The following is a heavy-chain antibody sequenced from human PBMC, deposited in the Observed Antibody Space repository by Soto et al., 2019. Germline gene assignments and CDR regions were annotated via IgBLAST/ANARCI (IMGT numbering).Heavy chain of an antibody. V-gene: IGHV3-23*01. Sequence: PGGSLRLSCAASGFTFSSYAMSWVRQAPGKGLEWVSAISGSGGSTYYADSVKGRFTISRDNSKNTLYLQMNSLRAEDTAVYYCAKLPLLYYDSSDYDFDYWGQGTLVTVSS. CDR1: GFTFSSYA. D-gene: IGHD3-22*01. CDR2: ISGSGGST. CDR3: AKLPLLYYDSSDYDFDY. J-gene: IGHJ4*02.